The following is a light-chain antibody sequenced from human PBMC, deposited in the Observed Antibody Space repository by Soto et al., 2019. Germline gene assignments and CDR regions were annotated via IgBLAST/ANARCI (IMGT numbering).Light chain of an antibody. Sequence: LTQPASVCGAPGQSITISCTGTSSDVGGYNYVSWYQQHPGKAPKLMIYDVSNRPSGVSNRFSGSKSGNTASLTISGLQAEDEADYYCSSYTSSSTLYVFGTGTKVTVL. CDR1: SSDVGGYNY. V-gene: IGLV2-14*01. J-gene: IGLJ1*01. CDR3: SSYTSSSTLYV. CDR2: DVS.